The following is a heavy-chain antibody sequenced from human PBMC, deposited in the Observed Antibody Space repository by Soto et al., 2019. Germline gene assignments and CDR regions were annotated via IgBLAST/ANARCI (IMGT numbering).Heavy chain of an antibody. V-gene: IGHV1-18*01. Sequence: ASVKVSCKASGYTFTSYGISWVRQAPGQGLEWMGWISAYNGNTNYAQNPQGRVTMTSDKSTSPAYMELRSQRSDDRTVYYRARSRGTHWYFDLWGRGTLV. CDR1: GYTFTSYG. CDR3: ARSRGTHWYFDL. D-gene: IGHD2-2*01. J-gene: IGHJ2*01. CDR2: ISAYNGNT.